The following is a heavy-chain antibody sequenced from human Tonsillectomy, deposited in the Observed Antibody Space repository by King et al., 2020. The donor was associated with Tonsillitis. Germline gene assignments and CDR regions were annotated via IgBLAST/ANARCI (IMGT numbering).Heavy chain of an antibody. J-gene: IGHJ4*02. Sequence: LQLQESGPGLVKPSETLSLTCTVSGGSISSNSYFWGWIRQPPGKGLEWIGSIYYRGTTYYNPSLKSRVTISVDTSKNQFSLKLSSVTAADTAVFYCARHGSTIVEATGFDYWGQGTLVTVSS. D-gene: IGHD1-26*01. V-gene: IGHV4-39*07. CDR1: GGSISSNSYF. CDR3: ARHGSTIVEATGFDY. CDR2: IYYRGTT.